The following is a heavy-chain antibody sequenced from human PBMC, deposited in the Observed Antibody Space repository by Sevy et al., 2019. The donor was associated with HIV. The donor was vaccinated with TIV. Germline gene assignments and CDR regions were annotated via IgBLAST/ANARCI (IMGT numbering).Heavy chain of an antibody. CDR3: ARGGSGRSIGYAFDI. J-gene: IGHJ3*02. D-gene: IGHD3-10*01. Sequence: GGSLRLSCAASGFTFSSYAMHWVRQAPGKGLEWVAVISYDGSNKYYADSVKGRFTISRDNSKNTLYLQMNSLRAGDTAVYYCARGGSGRSIGYAFDIWGQGTMVTVSS. V-gene: IGHV3-30*04. CDR2: ISYDGSNK. CDR1: GFTFSSYA.